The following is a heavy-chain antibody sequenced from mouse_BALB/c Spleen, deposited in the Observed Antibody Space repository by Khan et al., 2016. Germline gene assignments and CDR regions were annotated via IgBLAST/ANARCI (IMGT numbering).Heavy chain of an antibody. Sequence: EVQLQESGPGLVKPSQSLSLTCTVTGYSITSDYAWNWIRQFPGNKLEWMGYISYSDSTNYNPSLKSRISITRDTSKNQFFLQLNSVTTEDTATYYCARGMITTFDYWGRGTTLTVSS. CDR2: ISYSDST. CDR1: GYSITSDYA. J-gene: IGHJ2*01. D-gene: IGHD2-4*01. CDR3: ARGMITTFDY. V-gene: IGHV3-2*02.